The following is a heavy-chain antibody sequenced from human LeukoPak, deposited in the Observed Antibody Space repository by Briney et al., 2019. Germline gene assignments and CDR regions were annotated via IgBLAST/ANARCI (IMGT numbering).Heavy chain of an antibody. Sequence: GRSLRLSCAASGFTVSSNYMSWVRQAPGKGLEWVSVIYSGGSTYYADSVKGRFTISRDNSKNTLYLQMNSLRAEDTAVYYCARVQVAYSSGSHTNWFDPWGQGTLVTVSS. CDR3: ARVQVAYSSGSHTNWFDP. CDR1: GFTVSSNY. J-gene: IGHJ5*02. V-gene: IGHV3-53*01. CDR2: IYSGGST. D-gene: IGHD3-10*01.